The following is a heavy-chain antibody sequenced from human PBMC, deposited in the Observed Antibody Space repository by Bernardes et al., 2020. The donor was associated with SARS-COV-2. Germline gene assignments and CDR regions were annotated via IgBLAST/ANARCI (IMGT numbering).Heavy chain of an antibody. Sequence: SETLSLTCAVYGGSFSGYNWSWIRQSPGKGLEWIGQINHSGSTNYNPSLKSRVTISVDTSKNQFSLKLSSVTAADTAVYYCARGVPGFWSQGSLVTVSS. CDR1: GGSFSGYN. V-gene: IGHV4-34*01. J-gene: IGHJ4*02. D-gene: IGHD6-25*01. CDR3: ARGVPGF. CDR2: INHSGST.